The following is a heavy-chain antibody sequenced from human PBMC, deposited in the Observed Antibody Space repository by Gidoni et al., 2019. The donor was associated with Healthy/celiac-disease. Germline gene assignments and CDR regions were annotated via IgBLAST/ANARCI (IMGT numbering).Heavy chain of an antibody. CDR1: GFTFSSYA. D-gene: IGHD6-19*01. Sequence: EVQLVESGGGLVQPGGSLRLSCAASGFTFSSYAMHWVRQAPGKGLEYVSAISSNGGSTYYANSVKGRFTISRDNSKNTLYLQMGSLRAEDMAVYYCARDYSSGATGAFDIWGQGTMVTVSS. CDR2: ISSNGGST. J-gene: IGHJ3*02. CDR3: ARDYSSGATGAFDI. V-gene: IGHV3-64*01.